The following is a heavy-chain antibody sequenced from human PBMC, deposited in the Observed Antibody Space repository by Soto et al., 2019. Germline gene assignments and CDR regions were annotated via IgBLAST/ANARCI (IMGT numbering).Heavy chain of an antibody. CDR3: ARGGLITFGGVMGKFDP. J-gene: IGHJ5*02. V-gene: IGHV1-3*01. CDR1: GYIFTTSA. Sequence: QVQLVQSGAEVKKPGASVKVSCKASGYIFTTSAMHWVRQAPGQRLEWMGWINAGNGNTKYSQKFQGRVTITRDTAASTAYMELSSLSSEDTAVYYCARGGLITFGGVMGKFDPWGQGTLVTVSS. D-gene: IGHD3-16*01. CDR2: INAGNGNT.